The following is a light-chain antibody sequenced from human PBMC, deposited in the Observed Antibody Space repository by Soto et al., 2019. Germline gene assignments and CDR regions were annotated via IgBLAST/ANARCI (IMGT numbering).Light chain of an antibody. J-gene: IGLJ2*01. CDR1: SSNIGARYD. Sequence: QSVLTQPPSVSGAPGQRVTISCTGSSSNIGARYDVHWYQHLPGTAPKLLIYGNSNRPSGVPDRFSGSKSGTSASLAITGLQTEDEADDYCQSYDSSLRGEVVFGGGTKLTVL. CDR3: QSYDSSLRGEVV. CDR2: GNS. V-gene: IGLV1-40*01.